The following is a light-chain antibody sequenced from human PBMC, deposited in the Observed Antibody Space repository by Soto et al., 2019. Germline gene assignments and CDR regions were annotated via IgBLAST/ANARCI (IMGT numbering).Light chain of an antibody. CDR3: GTWDSRLNIYV. Sequence: QSVLTQPPSVSGAPGQRVTISCTGSNSNIGEGHNVHWYQQLPGTAPKLIISDNSNRPSGVPDRFSGSKSGTSASLDITGLQTGDEAAYFCGTWDSRLNIYVFGIGTKVTVL. CDR1: NSNIGEGHN. J-gene: IGLJ1*01. V-gene: IGLV1-40*01. CDR2: DNS.